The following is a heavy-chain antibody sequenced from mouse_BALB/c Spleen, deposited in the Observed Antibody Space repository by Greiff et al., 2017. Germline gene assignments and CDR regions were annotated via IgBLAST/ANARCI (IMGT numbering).Heavy chain of an antibody. D-gene: IGHD2-4*01. CDR3: TRDRDDYDDYAMDY. V-gene: IGHV5-6-4*01. CDR1: GFTFSSYT. CDR2: ISSGGSYT. J-gene: IGHJ4*01. Sequence: EVKLVESGGGLVKPGGSLKLSCAASGFTFSSYTMSWVRQTPEKRLEWVATISSGGSYTYYPDSVKGRFTISRDNAKNTLYLQMSSLKSEDTAMYYCTRDRDDYDDYAMDYWGQGTSGTVSS.